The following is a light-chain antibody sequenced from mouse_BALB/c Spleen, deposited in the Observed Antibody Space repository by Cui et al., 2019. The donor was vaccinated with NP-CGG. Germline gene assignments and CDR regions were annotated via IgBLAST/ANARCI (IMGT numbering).Light chain of an antibody. CDR3: ALWYSNHWV. V-gene: IGLV1*01. CDR1: TGAVTTSNY. CDR2: GTN. Sequence: QAVVTQVSAVTTSPGETVTLTCRSSTGAVTTSNYANWVQEKPDHLFTGLIGGTNNRVPGVPARFSGSLIGDKAALTITGAQTEDEAIYFCALWYSNHWVFGGGTKLTVL. J-gene: IGLJ1*01.